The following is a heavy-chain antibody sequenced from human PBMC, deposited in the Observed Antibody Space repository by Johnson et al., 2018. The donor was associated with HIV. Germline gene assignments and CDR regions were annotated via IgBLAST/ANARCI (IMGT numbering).Heavy chain of an antibody. Sequence: QVQLVESGGGVVQPGRSLSLSCVASGFTFSSYAMHWVRQAPGKGLEWVAVISYDGNNKYYADSVKGRFTISRDNAKKSLYLQMNSLSAEDTAVYYCARGMSSGPWAGGDAFDIWGQGTMVTVSS. J-gene: IGHJ3*02. CDR1: GFTFSSYA. D-gene: IGHD3-22*01. V-gene: IGHV3-30*04. CDR3: ARGMSSGPWAGGDAFDI. CDR2: ISYDGNNK.